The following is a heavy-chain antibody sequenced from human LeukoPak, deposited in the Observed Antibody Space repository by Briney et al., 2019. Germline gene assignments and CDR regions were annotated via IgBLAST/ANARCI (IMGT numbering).Heavy chain of an antibody. CDR3: ARDTKYAFDN. CDR1: GFTFSSYA. D-gene: IGHD2-2*01. J-gene: IGHJ4*02. CDR2: ISGSGGST. Sequence: QAGGSLRLSCAASGFTFSSYAMSWVRQAPGKGLEWVSAISGSGGSTYYADSVKGRFTISGDKAKNSLYLQMNSLRVEDTAVYYCARDTKYAFDNWGQGTLVTVSS. V-gene: IGHV3-23*01.